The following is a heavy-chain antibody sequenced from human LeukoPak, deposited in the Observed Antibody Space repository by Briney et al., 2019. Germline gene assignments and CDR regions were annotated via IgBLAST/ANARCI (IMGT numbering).Heavy chain of an antibody. D-gene: IGHD3-16*01. V-gene: IGHV4-34*01. CDR2: INHSGST. J-gene: IGHJ4*02. CDR1: GGSLSGYY. Sequence: KPSETLSLTCAVYGGSLSGYYWTWIRQPPGKGLEWIGEINHSGSTNYNPSLKNRLTISVDTSKNQFSLRLSSVTAADTAVYYCARHRAPVWGHWGQGTLVTVSS. CDR3: ARHRAPVWGH.